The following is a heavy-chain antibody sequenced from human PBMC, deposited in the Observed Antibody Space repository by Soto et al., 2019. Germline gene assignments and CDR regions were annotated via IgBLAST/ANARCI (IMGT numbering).Heavy chain of an antibody. V-gene: IGHV4-30-2*01. J-gene: IGHJ6*02. D-gene: IGHD4-17*01. CDR1: GGSISSGGYS. CDR3: ARAHYGDYGYGMDV. Sequence: QLQLQESGSGLVKPSQTLSLTCAVSGGSISSGGYSWSWIRQPPGKGLEWIGYIDHSGSTYYNPSLKRRVTISVERSKNQFSLKLSSVSAADTAVYYSARAHYGDYGYGMDVWGQGTTVTVSS. CDR2: IDHSGST.